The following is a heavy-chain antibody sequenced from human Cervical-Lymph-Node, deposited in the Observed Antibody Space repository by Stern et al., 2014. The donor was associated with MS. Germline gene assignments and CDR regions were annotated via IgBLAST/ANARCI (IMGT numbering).Heavy chain of an antibody. CDR1: GSTFSTSW. J-gene: IGHJ4*02. Sequence: EVQLVQSGGGLVQPGGSQRLSCVASGSTFSTSWMSWVRQAPGKGLEWVANIKRDGSETYYLDSVKGRFTISRDNAKSSLYLEMNSLRAEDTAVYYCATDRDRGYDYSDWGQGTLVTVSS. V-gene: IGHV3-7*01. CDR2: IKRDGSET. CDR3: ATDRDRGYDYSD. D-gene: IGHD5-12*01.